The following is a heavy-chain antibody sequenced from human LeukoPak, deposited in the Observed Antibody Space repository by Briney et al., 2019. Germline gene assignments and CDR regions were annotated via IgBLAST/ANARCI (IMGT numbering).Heavy chain of an antibody. CDR3: AAGGYSGYPDLFDP. CDR2: IYHSGST. CDR1: GGSISSGGHS. Sequence: SETLSLTCAVSGGSISSGGHSWSWIRQPPGKGLEWIGYIYHSGSTYYNPSLKSRVTISVDRSKNQFSLKLSSVTAADTAVYYCAAGGYSGYPDLFDPWGQGTLVTVSS. J-gene: IGHJ5*02. V-gene: IGHV4-30-2*01. D-gene: IGHD5-12*01.